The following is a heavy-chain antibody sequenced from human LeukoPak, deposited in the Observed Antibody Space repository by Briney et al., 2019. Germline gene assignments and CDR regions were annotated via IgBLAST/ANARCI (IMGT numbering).Heavy chain of an antibody. CDR1: GFTFSSYS. D-gene: IGHD3-22*01. J-gene: IGHJ4*02. Sequence: GGSLRLSCAASGFTFSSYSMNWVRQAPGKGLEWVSFISYNSNYIFYADSVKGRFTISRDNAKNSLYLQMNSLRAEDTAVYYCARADYYETSGPFGYWGQGTLVIVSS. V-gene: IGHV3-21*01. CDR3: ARADYYETSGPFGY. CDR2: ISYNSNYI.